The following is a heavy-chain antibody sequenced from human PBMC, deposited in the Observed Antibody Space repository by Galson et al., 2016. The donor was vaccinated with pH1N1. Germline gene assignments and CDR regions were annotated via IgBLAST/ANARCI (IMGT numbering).Heavy chain of an antibody. CDR2: IWYDGSNK. CDR3: AKEGYREVTSGAPFDY. J-gene: IGHJ4*02. D-gene: IGHD1-1*01. Sequence: SLRLSCAASGFTFSSYGLHWVRQAPGKGLESVAFIWYDGSNKYYGDSVKGRFTISRDNSKNMRHLQMNSLRSGDTAVYYCAKEGYREVTSGAPFDYWGQGTLVTVSS. V-gene: IGHV3-30*02. CDR1: GFTFSSYG.